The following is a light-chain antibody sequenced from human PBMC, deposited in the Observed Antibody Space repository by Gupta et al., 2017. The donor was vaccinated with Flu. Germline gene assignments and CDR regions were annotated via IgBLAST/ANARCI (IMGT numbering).Light chain of an antibody. Sequence: SYVLTQPPSVSVAPGQPAKITCGGNKIGTKSVHWYQHKAGQAPVLVVYDDSDRPSGVPERFSASNSGDTATLTISEVEAGDEAGYYCQVWINSADKWVFGGGIQLTVL. J-gene: IGLJ3*02. V-gene: IGLV3-21*02. CDR2: DDS. CDR3: QVWINSADKWV. CDR1: KIGTKS.